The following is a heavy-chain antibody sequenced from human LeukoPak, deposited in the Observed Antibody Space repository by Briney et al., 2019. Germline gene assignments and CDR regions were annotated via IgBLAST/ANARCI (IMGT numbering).Heavy chain of an antibody. Sequence: SETLSLTCGVSGGSITSTNYWTWVRQPPGKGLEWIGEVNLQGSTNYNPSLMGRVAISVDMSKNHISLQLTSVTAADTAVYYCAREGGPYRPLDYSGQGTLVTVSS. CDR1: GGSITSTNY. CDR2: VNLQGST. J-gene: IGHJ4*02. CDR3: AREGGPYRPLDY. V-gene: IGHV4-4*02.